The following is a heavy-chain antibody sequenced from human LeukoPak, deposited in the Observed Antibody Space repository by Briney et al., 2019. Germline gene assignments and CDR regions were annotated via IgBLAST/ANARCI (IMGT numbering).Heavy chain of an antibody. CDR1: GFTVSSNY. CDR2: IYSGGST. D-gene: IGHD3-10*01. CDR3: AKDRFGSGSYPLDY. J-gene: IGHJ4*02. V-gene: IGHV3-53*05. Sequence: GGSLRLSCAASGFTVSSNYMSWVRQAPGKGLEWVSVIYSGGSTYYADSVKGRFTISRDNSKNTLSLQMNNLRVEDTAVYYCAKDRFGSGSYPLDYWGQGTLVTVSS.